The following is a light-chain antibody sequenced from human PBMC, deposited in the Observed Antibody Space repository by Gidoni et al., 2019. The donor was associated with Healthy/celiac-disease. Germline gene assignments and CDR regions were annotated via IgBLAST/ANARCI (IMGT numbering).Light chain of an antibody. CDR2: KAS. V-gene: IGKV1-5*03. J-gene: IGKJ1*01. CDR3: QQYNSYSWT. CDR1: QSISSW. Sequence: DIQMTQSPSTLSASVGDRVTITCRASQSISSWLAWYQQKPGKAPKLLIYKASSLESGVPSRFSGSGSGTEFTLTISSLQPDDFATYYCQQYNSYSWTFGQFTKVEIK.